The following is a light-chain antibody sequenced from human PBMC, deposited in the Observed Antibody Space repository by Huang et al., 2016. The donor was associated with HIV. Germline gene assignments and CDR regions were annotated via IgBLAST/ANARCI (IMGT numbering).Light chain of an antibody. CDR1: QSVGGK. J-gene: IGKJ4*01. CDR2: GAS. V-gene: IGKV3-15*01. CDR3: QQYDTWPPLT. Sequence: VSPGQRVTLSCRASQSVGGKLAWYQQRPGQAPRLLIYGASTRVPTIPDRFSGSGSGTEFTLTISSLQSEDFAVYYCQQYDTWPPLTFGGGTKV.